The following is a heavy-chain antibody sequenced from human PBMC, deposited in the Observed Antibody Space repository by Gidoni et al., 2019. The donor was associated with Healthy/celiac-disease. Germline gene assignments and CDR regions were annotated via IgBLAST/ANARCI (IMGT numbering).Heavy chain of an antibody. J-gene: IGHJ4*02. V-gene: IGHV3-15*01. D-gene: IGHD6-13*01. CDR1: GLTFRNAW. CDR2: IKSKTDGGTT. CDR3: TTAREYSSSWFDY. Sequence: EVQLVESGGGLVKPGGSLRLSCAAPGLTFRNAWMSWVRQAPGKGLEWVGRIKSKTDGGTTDYAAPVKGRFTISRDDSKNTLYLQMNSLKTEDTAVYYCTTAREYSSSWFDYWGQGTLVTVSS.